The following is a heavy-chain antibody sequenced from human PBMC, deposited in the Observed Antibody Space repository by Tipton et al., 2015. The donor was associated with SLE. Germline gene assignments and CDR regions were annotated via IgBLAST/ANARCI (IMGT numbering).Heavy chain of an antibody. Sequence: TLSLTCAVYGGSFSDSYWSWIRQPPGKGLEWIGEVRHSGSTNYNPSLKSRVTISVDTSKNQFSLKLSSVTAADTAVYYCARGPQRGYTYGPDYWGQGTLVTVSS. CDR1: GGSFSDSY. V-gene: IGHV4-34*01. D-gene: IGHD5-18*01. CDR2: VRHSGST. CDR3: ARGPQRGYTYGPDY. J-gene: IGHJ4*02.